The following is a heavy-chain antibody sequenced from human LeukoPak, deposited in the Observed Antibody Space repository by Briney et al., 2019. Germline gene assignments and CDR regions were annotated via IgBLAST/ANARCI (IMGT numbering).Heavy chain of an antibody. V-gene: IGHV4-34*01. CDR1: GGSFSGYY. CDR2: IYHSGST. Sequence: SETLSLTCAVYGGSFSGYYWSWIRQPPGKGLEWIGYIYHSGSTYYNPSLKSRVTISVDRSKNQFPLKLSSVTAADTAVYYCARGEYYYDSSGYYYGVPCFDYWGQGTLVTVSS. J-gene: IGHJ4*02. D-gene: IGHD3-22*01. CDR3: ARGEYYYDSSGYYYGVPCFDY.